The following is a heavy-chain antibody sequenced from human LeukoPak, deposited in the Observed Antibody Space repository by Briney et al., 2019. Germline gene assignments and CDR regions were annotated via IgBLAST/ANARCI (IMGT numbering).Heavy chain of an antibody. V-gene: IGHV3-23*01. D-gene: IGHD2-2*01. J-gene: IGHJ4*02. CDR3: ARCTASCCLFDS. CDR2: INGGGDAT. Sequence: PGGSLRLSCAASGFSFNNNAMSWVRQAPGKGLEWVSAINGGGDATEYADSVKGRFTISRDNSKKTLYLQMNSLRPEDTAVYYCARCTASCCLFDSWGQGTLVTVSS. CDR1: GFSFNNNA.